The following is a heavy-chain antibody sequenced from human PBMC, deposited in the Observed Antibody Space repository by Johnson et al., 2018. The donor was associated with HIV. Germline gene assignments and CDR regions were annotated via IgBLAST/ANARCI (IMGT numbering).Heavy chain of an antibody. CDR1: GFTFDDYD. D-gene: IGHD1-7*01. J-gene: IGHJ3*02. V-gene: IGHV3-9*01. Sequence: VQLVESGGGLVQPGRSLRLSCAASGFTFDDYDMHWVRQAPGKGLEWVSSIGRNSGTIGYADSVKGRFTISRDNAKNSLYLQMNSLRAEDTAVYYCARDRVRDLQLPDGFDIWGQGTMVTVSS. CDR2: IGRNSGTI. CDR3: ARDRVRDLQLPDGFDI.